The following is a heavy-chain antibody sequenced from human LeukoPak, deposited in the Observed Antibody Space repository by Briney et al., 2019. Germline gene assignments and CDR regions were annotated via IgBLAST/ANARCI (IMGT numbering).Heavy chain of an antibody. CDR3: AKDTTLDSSGWSHADY. D-gene: IGHD6-19*01. CDR1: GFTFSSYG. V-gene: IGHV3-30*02. CDR2: IRYDGSNK. Sequence: GGSLRLSCAASGFTFSSYGMHWVRQAPGKGLEWVAFIRYDGSNKYYADSVKGRFTISRDNSKNTLYLQMNSLRAEDTAVYYCAKDTTLDSSGWSHADYWGQGTLVTVSS. J-gene: IGHJ4*02.